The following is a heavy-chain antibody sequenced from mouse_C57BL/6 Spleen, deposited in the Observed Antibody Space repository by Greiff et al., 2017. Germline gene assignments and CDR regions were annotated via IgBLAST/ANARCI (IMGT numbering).Heavy chain of an antibody. J-gene: IGHJ4*01. CDR1: GYTFTSYW. V-gene: IGHV1-53*01. Sequence: QVQLQQPGTELVKPGASVKLSCKASGYTFTSYWMHWVKPRPGQGLEWIGNINPSNGGTNYNEKFKSKATLTVDKSSSTAYMQLSSLTSEDSAVYYCARSGRQLRLYYYAMDYWGQGTSVTVSS. D-gene: IGHD3-2*02. CDR3: ARSGRQLRLYYYAMDY. CDR2: INPSNGGT.